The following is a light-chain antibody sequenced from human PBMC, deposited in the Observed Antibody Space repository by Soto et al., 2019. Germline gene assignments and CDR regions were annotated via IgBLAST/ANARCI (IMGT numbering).Light chain of an antibody. CDR1: EGISGR. V-gene: IGKV1-9*01. CDR3: LQLYRYPLT. CDR2: PAS. Sequence: IQLTQSPSSLSASVGDRVTIICRASEGISGRLAWYQRKPGKVPTLLISPASSFQSGVPSRFSGSASGTDFSLTITSLQPEDFATYYCLQLYRYPLTFGGGTTVDIK. J-gene: IGKJ4*01.